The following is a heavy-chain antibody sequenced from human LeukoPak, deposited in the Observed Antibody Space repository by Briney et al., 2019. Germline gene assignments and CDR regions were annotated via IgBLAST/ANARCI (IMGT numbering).Heavy chain of an antibody. Sequence: ASVKVSCKVSGYTLTELSMHWVRHAQGEGLGWRGGFDPEDGETIYAQKFQGRVTMTEDTSTDTAYMELSSLRSEDTAVYYCATRRYVWGSYRWDFDYWGQGTLVTVSS. D-gene: IGHD3-16*02. V-gene: IGHV1-24*01. J-gene: IGHJ4*01. CDR2: FDPEDGET. CDR3: ATRRYVWGSYRWDFDY. CDR1: GYTLTELS.